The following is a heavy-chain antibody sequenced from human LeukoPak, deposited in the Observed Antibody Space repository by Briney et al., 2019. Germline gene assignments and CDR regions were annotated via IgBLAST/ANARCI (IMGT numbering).Heavy chain of an antibody. J-gene: IGHJ4*02. CDR2: IKEDGSVK. V-gene: IGHV3-7*01. CDR3: AREEPGAAAVNFDY. Sequence: GGSLRLSCAAAGFSFSSTLLTWVRQAPGKGLEWLANIKEDGSVKNYVDSVKGRFIISRDNARNSLYLQMNSLRAEDTAVYYCAREEPGAAAVNFDYWGQGTLVTVSS. CDR1: GFSFSSTL. D-gene: IGHD6-13*01.